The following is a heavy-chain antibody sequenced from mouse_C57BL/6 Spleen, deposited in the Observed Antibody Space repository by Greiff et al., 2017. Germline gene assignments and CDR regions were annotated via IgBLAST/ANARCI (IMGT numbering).Heavy chain of an antibody. CDR1: GYTFTDYE. CDR3: TRGMVTTAMDY. V-gene: IGHV1-15*01. Sequence: VKLMESGAELVRPGASVTLSCKASGYTFTDYEMHWVKQTPVHGLEWIGAIDPETGGTAYNQKFKGKAILTADKSSSTAYMELRSLTSEDSAVYYCTRGMVTTAMDYWGQGTSVTVSS. J-gene: IGHJ4*01. D-gene: IGHD2-2*01. CDR2: IDPETGGT.